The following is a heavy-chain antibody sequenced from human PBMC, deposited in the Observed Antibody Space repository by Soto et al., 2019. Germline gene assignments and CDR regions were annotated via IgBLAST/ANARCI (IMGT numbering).Heavy chain of an antibody. Sequence: EVQLVESGGGLVQPGGSLRLSCAASGFTFSSYSMNWVRQAPGKGLEWVSYISSSSSTIYYADSVKGRFTISRDNAKXXXXXXXXXXXXXXXXXXXXXXHSGXYDYWGQGTLVTXSX. CDR2: ISSSSSTI. CDR1: GFTFSSYS. D-gene: IGHD3-22*01. CDR3: XXHSGXYDY. V-gene: IGHV3-48*01. J-gene: IGHJ4*02.